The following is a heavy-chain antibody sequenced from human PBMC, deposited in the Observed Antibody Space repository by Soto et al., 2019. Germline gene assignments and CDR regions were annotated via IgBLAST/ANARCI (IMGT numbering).Heavy chain of an antibody. CDR3: ARGGIYGDRDYYYYGMDV. CDR1: GGTLSSYA. Sequence: SVKVPCKASGGTLSSYAISWVRQAPGQGLEWMGGIIPIFGTANYAQKFQGRVTITADESTSTAYMELSSLRSEDTAVYYCARGGIYGDRDYYYYGMDVWGQGTTVTVSS. J-gene: IGHJ6*02. V-gene: IGHV1-69*13. D-gene: IGHD4-17*01. CDR2: IIPIFGTA.